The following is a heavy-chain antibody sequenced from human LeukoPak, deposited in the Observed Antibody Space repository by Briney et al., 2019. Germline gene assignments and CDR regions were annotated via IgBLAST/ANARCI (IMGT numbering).Heavy chain of an antibody. Sequence: SETQSLTCTVSGGSISSSNAYWGWIRQPPGKGLEWIGSIYYSKNTYYNPSLKSRVTISADTSKNQFSLTLGSVSATDTAVYYCASPRGFSYGYFDNWGQGTLVTVSS. CDR2: IYYSKNT. V-gene: IGHV4-39*01. CDR3: ASPRGFSYGYFDN. J-gene: IGHJ4*02. D-gene: IGHD5-18*01. CDR1: GGSISSSNAY.